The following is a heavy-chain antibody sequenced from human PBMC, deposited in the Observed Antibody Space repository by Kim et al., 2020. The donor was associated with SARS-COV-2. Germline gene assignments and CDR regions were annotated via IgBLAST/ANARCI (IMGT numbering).Heavy chain of an antibody. D-gene: IGHD5-12*01. CDR2: ISYDGSNK. CDR1: GFTFSSYG. Sequence: GGSLRLSCAASGFTFSSYGMHWVRQAPGKGLEWVAVISYDGSNKYYADSVKGRFTISRDNSKNTLYLQMNSLRAEDTAVYYCAKDVFRGSAAFDIWGQGTMVTVSS. J-gene: IGHJ3*02. V-gene: IGHV3-30*18. CDR3: AKDVFRGSAAFDI.